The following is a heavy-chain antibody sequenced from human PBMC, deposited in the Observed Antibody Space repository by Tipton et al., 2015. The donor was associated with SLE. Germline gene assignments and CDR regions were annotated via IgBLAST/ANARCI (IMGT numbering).Heavy chain of an antibody. CDR2: ISGSGGST. V-gene: IGHV3-23*01. D-gene: IGHD4-11*01. J-gene: IGHJ4*02. CDR1: GFTFSSYA. CDR3: AKGHDYSNSFDY. Sequence: SLRLSCAASGFTFSSYAMSWVRQAPGKGLVWVSAISGSGGSTYYADSVKGRFTISRDNSKNTLYLQMNSLRAEDTAVYYCAKGHDYSNSFDYWGQGTLVTVSS.